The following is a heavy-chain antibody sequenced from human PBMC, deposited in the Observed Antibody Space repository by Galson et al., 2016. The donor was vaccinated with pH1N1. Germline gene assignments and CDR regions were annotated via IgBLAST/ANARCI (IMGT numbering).Heavy chain of an antibody. CDR3: ARGPVYWYFDL. CDR2: MNPNNGNA. V-gene: IGHV1-8*01. CDR1: GYTFNRHD. Sequence: SVKVSCKASGYTFNRHDIHWVRQASGQGLVWMGWMNPNNGNADYAPKFQGRVTLTRNASINTAYMELSSLTSEDTAVYYCARGPVYWYFDLWGRGTPVIVSS. J-gene: IGHJ2*01.